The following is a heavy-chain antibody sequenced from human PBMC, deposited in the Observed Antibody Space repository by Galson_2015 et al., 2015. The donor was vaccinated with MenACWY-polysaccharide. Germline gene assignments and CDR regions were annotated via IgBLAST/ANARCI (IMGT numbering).Heavy chain of an antibody. CDR1: GFTFSSYA. CDR3: ARGVGYDSSGYYSY. CDR2: ISYDGSNK. V-gene: IGHV3-30-3*01. J-gene: IGHJ4*02. D-gene: IGHD3-22*01. Sequence: SLRLSCAASGFTFSSYAMHWVRQAPGKGLEWVAVISYDGSNKYYADSVKGRLTISRDNSKNTLYLQMNSLRAEDTAVYYCARGVGYDSSGYYSYWGQGTLVTVSS.